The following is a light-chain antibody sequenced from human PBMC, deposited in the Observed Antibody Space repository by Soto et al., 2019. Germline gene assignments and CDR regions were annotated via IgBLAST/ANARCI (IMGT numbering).Light chain of an antibody. CDR2: GAS. Sequence: EVVLTQSPGTLSLSSWERATLSCRASQSVINSYLAWYQQKPGQAPRLLIYGASTRVTGIPDRFSGSGSGTDFTLTISRLEPEDFATYYCLQHNTYPWTFGQGTKVDIK. CDR1: QSVINSY. V-gene: IGKV3-20*01. CDR3: LQHNTYPWT. J-gene: IGKJ1*01.